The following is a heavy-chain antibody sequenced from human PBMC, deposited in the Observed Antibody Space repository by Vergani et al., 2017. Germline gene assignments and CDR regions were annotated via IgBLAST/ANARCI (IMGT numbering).Heavy chain of an antibody. J-gene: IGHJ4*02. CDR2: FDPEHGEG. CDR1: GYSLTELT. V-gene: IGHV1-24*01. D-gene: IGHD3-22*01. Sequence: QVQLVQSGSEVRKPGASAKVSCQVSGYSLTELTIHWVRQAPGQGLEWMGGFDPEHGEGTFAHHIQVRVTMTEDRSTDRAYMVLSSLRPEDTALYYCAMGTVYYVGSSYYLDYWGQGTLVTVSS. CDR3: AMGTVYYVGSSYYLDY.